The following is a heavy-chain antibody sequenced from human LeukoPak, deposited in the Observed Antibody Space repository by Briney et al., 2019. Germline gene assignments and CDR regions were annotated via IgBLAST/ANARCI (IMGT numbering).Heavy chain of an antibody. V-gene: IGHV1-69*05. CDR1: GGTFSSYA. D-gene: IGHD6-6*01. CDR2: IIPIFGTA. J-gene: IGHJ6*03. Sequence: GASVKVSCKASGGTFSSYAISWVRQAPGQGLEWMGGIIPIFGTANYAQKFQGRVTITTDESASTAYMELSSLRSEDPAVYYCARGQLVAPEYYYYYMDVWGKGTTVTVSS. CDR3: ARGQLVAPEYYYYYMDV.